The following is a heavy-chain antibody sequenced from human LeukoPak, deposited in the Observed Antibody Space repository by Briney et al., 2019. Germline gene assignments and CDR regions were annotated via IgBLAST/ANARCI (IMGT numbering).Heavy chain of an antibody. CDR3: ARVSEDYYYMDV. Sequence: KPSGTLSLTCAVSGGSISSSNWWSWVRQPPGKGLEWIGEIYHSGSTNYNPSLKGRVTISVDKSKDQFSLKLSPVTAADTAVYYCARVSEDYYYMDVWGKGTTVTVSS. V-gene: IGHV4-4*02. CDR1: GGSISSSNW. J-gene: IGHJ6*03. CDR2: IYHSGST.